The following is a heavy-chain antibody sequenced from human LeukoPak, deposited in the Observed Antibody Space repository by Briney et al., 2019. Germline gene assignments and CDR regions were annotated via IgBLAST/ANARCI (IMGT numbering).Heavy chain of an antibody. J-gene: IGHJ4*02. CDR1: GYIFTSYG. D-gene: IGHD2-2*01. CDR2: ISAYNGNT. Sequence: ASVKVSCKASGYIFTSYGISWVRQAPGQGLEWMGWISAYNGNTNYAQKLQGRVTMTTDTSTSTAYMELRSLRSDDTAVYYCARGQGVVVPAAGYYFDYWGQGTLVTVSS. V-gene: IGHV1-18*01. CDR3: ARGQGVVVPAAGYYFDY.